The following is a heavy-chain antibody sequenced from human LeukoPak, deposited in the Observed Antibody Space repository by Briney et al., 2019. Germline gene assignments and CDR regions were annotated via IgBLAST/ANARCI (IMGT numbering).Heavy chain of an antibody. CDR2: TYHRSKWYN. V-gene: IGHV6-1*01. J-gene: IGHJ4*02. CDR1: GDSFSSTSAA. D-gene: IGHD3-16*01. Sequence: SQTLSLTCAISGDSFSSTSAARNWIRQSPSRGLEWLGRTYHRSKWYNDYAASVKGRIIINPDTSRNQFSLQLNSVTPEDTAIYYCTRGGMGETVALFESWGQGTLVTVSS. CDR3: TRGGMGETVALFES.